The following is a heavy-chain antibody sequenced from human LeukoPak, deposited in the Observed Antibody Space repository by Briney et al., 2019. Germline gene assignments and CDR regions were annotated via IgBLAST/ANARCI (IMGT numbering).Heavy chain of an antibody. J-gene: IGHJ5*02. D-gene: IGHD6-13*01. CDR3: ARDPGIAAAGTENWFDP. V-gene: IGHV3-33*01. Sequence: GGSLRLSCAASGFTFSSYGMHWVRQAPGKGLEWVAVIWYDGSNKYYADSVKGRFTISRDNSRNTLYLQMNSLRAEDTAVYYCARDPGIAAAGTENWFDPWGQGTLVTVSS. CDR1: GFTFSSYG. CDR2: IWYDGSNK.